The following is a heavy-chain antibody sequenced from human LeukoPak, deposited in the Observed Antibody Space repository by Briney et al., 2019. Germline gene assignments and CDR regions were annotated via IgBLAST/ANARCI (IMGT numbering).Heavy chain of an antibody. CDR2: ISSGGSTI. CDR3: ARDVRRYHDY. J-gene: IGHJ4*02. Sequence: GGSLRLSSAASGFTFSIYEMNCVRQAPGKGLEWVSYISSGGSTIYYADSVKGRFTISRDNAKNSLYLQMNSLRAEDTAVYYCARDVRRYHDYWGQGTLVTVSS. V-gene: IGHV3-48*03. D-gene: IGHD1-14*01. CDR1: GFTFSIYE.